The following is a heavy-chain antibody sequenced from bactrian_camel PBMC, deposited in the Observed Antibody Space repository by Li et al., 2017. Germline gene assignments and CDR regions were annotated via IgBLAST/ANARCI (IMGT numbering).Heavy chain of an antibody. CDR2: INSAGGST. CDR1: GFTHSVCS. V-gene: IGHV3S40*01. Sequence: VQLVESGGGSVQAGGSLRLSCAGSGFTHSVCSMGWYRQAPGKGLEWVSSINSAGGSTHYADSVKGRFTISRDNAKNAVYLQMNNLKPEDTGMYYCVADFIDCSKWRELSVRPDFGYWGQGTQVTVS. J-gene: IGHJ6*01. CDR3: VADFIDCSKWRELSVRPDFGY. D-gene: IGHD1*01.